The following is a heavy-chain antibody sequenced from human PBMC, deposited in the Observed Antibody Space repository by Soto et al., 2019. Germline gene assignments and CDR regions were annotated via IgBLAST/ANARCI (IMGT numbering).Heavy chain of an antibody. D-gene: IGHD2-8*01. Sequence: QVQLVQSGAEVKEPGSSVKVSCKASGGVFSNYALTWVRQAPGLGLEWVGGIVPVFGTSNYAPKFQGRVTISADESTSTVYLELSSLRFDDTALYYCATSGWSSENSFNIWGQGTMVAVSS. V-gene: IGHV1-69*01. CDR3: ATSGWSSENSFNI. CDR2: IVPVFGTS. CDR1: GGVFSNYA. J-gene: IGHJ3*02.